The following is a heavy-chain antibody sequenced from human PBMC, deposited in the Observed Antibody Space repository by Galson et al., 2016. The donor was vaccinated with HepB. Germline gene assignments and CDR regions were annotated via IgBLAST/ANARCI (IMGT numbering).Heavy chain of an antibody. Sequence: SLRLSCAASGFTFNDYAMSWVRQAPTKGLEWVSAISGSRGGIYYADSVKGRFTISRDNSKNTLYLQMNGLRAEDTAFYYCAKGGDYTIFHWFDTWGRGTLVTVSS. CDR1: GFTFNDYA. D-gene: IGHD4-17*01. J-gene: IGHJ5*02. CDR3: AKGGDYTIFHWFDT. V-gene: IGHV3-23*01. CDR2: ISGSRGGI.